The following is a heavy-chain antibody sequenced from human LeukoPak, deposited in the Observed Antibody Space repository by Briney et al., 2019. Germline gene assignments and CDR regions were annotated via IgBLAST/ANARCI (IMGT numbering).Heavy chain of an antibody. CDR1: GYSFTSHW. D-gene: IGHD2-15*01. CDR2: IAPSDSYT. CDR3: ARHRDCSSGACYPDY. V-gene: IGHV5-10-1*01. Sequence: GESLKISCKGSGYSFTSHWISWVRQMPGKGLEWMGRIAPSDSYTNYSPSFQGHVTISADKSISTAYLQWSSLKASDTAMYYCARHRDCSSGACYPDYWGQGTLVTASS. J-gene: IGHJ4*02.